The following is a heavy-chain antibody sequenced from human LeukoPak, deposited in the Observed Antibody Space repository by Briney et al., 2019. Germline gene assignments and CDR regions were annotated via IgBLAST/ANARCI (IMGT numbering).Heavy chain of an antibody. CDR3: VKAAVTWIYFPHFDY. Sequence: PGGSLRLSCSASGFTFSSYAMHWVRQAPGKGLEYVSAISSNGGSAYYADSVKGRFTISRDNSKNTLYLKMSSLRAEDTAVYYCVKAAVTWIYFPHFDYWGQGTLVTVSS. V-gene: IGHV3-64D*06. J-gene: IGHJ4*02. D-gene: IGHD5-12*01. CDR1: GFTFSSYA. CDR2: ISSNGGSA.